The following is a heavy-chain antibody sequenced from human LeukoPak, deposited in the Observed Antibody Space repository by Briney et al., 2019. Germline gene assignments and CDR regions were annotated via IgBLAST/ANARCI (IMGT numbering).Heavy chain of an antibody. CDR1: GYTLTELS. CDR3: ATAPPSSGWAFFDY. D-gene: IGHD6-19*01. J-gene: IGHJ4*02. V-gene: IGHV1-24*01. Sequence: ASVKVSCEVSGYTLTELSMHWVRQAPGNGLEWMGVFDPEDGETIYAQKFQGRVTMTEDTSTDTAYMELSSLRSEDTAVYYCATAPPSSGWAFFDYWGQGTLVTVSS. CDR2: FDPEDGET.